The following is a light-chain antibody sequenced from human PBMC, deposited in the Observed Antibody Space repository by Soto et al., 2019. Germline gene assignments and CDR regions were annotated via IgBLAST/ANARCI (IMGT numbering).Light chain of an antibody. Sequence: DIQMTQSPSSLSASVGDTVTVTCRASQVIGYPYIGWYQQKVGRLPKRLIYATATLQSGLPSRFGGSGSGTVFTLTLGSLPPEDFATYYWVQYWDSSWTVGHGTNVEMK. CDR3: VQYWDSSWT. CDR1: QVIGYPY. V-gene: IGKV1-17*01. J-gene: IGKJ1*01. CDR2: ATA.